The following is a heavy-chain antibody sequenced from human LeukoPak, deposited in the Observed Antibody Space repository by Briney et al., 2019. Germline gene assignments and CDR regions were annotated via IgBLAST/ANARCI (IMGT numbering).Heavy chain of an antibody. V-gene: IGHV1-3*01. J-gene: IGHJ4*02. D-gene: IGHD6-13*01. CDR3: ARTVSSSWYYGYFDY. CDR2: INAGNGNT. CDR1: GYTFTSYA. Sequence: ASVTVSCTASGYTFTSYAMHWVRQAPGQRLEWMGWINAGNGNTKYSQKFQGRVTITRDTSASTAYMELSSLRSEDTAVYYCARTVSSSWYYGYFDYWGQGTLVTVSS.